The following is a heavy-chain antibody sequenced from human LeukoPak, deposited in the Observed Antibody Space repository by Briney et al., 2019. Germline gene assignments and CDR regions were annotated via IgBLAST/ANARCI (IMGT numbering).Heavy chain of an antibody. J-gene: IGHJ4*02. CDR2: IYTSGST. V-gene: IGHV4-4*07. CDR1: GGTISSYY. Sequence: SETLSLTCTVSGGTISSYYWSWIRQPPGKGLEWIGRIYTSGSTNYNPSLKSRVTMSVDTSKIQFSLKLSSVTAADTAVYYCARDRREYYDSSGYYWVNDYWGQGTLVTVFS. D-gene: IGHD3-22*01. CDR3: ARDRREYYDSSGYYWVNDY.